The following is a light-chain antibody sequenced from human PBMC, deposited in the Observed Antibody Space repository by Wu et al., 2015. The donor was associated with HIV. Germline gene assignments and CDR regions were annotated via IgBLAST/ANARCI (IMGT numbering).Light chain of an antibody. CDR3: QNYNSAPRT. CDR1: QDIDNY. CDR2: GGS. J-gene: IGKJ1*01. V-gene: IGKV1-27*01. Sequence: DIQMTQSPSSLSAYVGDRVTITCRASQDIDNYLAWYQQKFGKTPKLLIYGGSNLQSGAPSRFSGSGSGAHFTLTINSLQPEDVAIYYCQNYNSAPRTFGQGTSVEIK.